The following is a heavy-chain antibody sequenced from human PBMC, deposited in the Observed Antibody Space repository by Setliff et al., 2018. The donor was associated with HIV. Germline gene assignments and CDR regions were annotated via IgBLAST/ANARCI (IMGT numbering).Heavy chain of an antibody. CDR1: GDSLTDTAYY. J-gene: IGHJ3*01. CDR3: ARAAPTGLDWFRP. D-gene: IGHD3-9*01. V-gene: IGHV4-61*08. CDR2: IYYSGST. Sequence: SETLSLTCIVSGDSLTDTAYYWAWIRQPPGKGLEWIGYIYYSGSTNYNPSLKSRITISVDTSKNQFSLKLISVTAADTAVYYCARAAPTGLDWFRPWGQGTMVTVSS.